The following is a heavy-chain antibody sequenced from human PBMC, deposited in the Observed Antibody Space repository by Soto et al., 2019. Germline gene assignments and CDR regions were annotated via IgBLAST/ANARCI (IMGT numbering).Heavy chain of an antibody. CDR2: INHSGST. V-gene: IGHV4-34*01. CDR3: ARVRPSYDFWSGYKSRPTYYYYGMDV. Sequence: XAETLSLPCAGYCGSFSGYYWSWIRQAPGEGLEWIGEINHSGSTNYNPSLKSRVTISVDTSKNQFSLKLSSVTAADTAVYYCARVRPSYDFWSGYKSRPTYYYYGMDVWGQGTTVTVSS. D-gene: IGHD3-3*01. CDR1: CGSFSGYY. J-gene: IGHJ6*02.